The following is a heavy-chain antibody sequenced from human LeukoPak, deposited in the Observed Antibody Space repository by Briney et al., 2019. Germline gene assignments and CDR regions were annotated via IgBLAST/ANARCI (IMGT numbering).Heavy chain of an antibody. CDR2: IWYDGSNK. J-gene: IGHJ4*02. V-gene: IGHV3-33*06. CDR3: AKETPLAAATRIINY. CDR1: GFTFSSYG. Sequence: GGSLRLSCAASGFTFSSYGMHWVRQAPGKGLEWVAVIWYDGSNKYYADSVKGRFTISRDNSKNTLYLQMNSLRAEDTAVYYCAKETPLAAATRIINYWGQGTLVTVSS. D-gene: IGHD6-13*01.